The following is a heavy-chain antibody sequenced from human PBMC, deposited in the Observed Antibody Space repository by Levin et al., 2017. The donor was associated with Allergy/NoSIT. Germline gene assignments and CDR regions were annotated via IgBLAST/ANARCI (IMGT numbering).Heavy chain of an antibody. V-gene: IGHV4-34*01. CDR3: ARVRAAAGKHDAFDI. D-gene: IGHD6-13*01. CDR1: GGSFSGYY. J-gene: IGHJ3*02. Sequence: PSETLSLTCAVYGGSFSGYYWSWIRQPPGKGLEWIGEINHSGSTNYNPSLKSRVTISVDTSKNQFSLKLSSVTAADTAVYYCARVRAAAGKHDAFDIWGQGTMVTVSS. CDR2: INHSGST.